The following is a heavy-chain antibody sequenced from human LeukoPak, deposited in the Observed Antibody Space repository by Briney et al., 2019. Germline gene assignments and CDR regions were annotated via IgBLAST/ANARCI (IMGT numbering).Heavy chain of an antibody. D-gene: IGHD5-18*01. J-gene: IGHJ6*02. Sequence: GGSLRLSCAASGFTFSDYYMSWIRQAPGKGLEWVSYISSSGGTIYYADSVKGRFTISRDNAKNSLFLQMNSLRAEDTAVYYCARGYSYGPYRCDVWGQGTTVTVSS. CDR3: ARGYSYGPYRCDV. CDR1: GFTFSDYY. V-gene: IGHV3-11*01. CDR2: ISSSGGTI.